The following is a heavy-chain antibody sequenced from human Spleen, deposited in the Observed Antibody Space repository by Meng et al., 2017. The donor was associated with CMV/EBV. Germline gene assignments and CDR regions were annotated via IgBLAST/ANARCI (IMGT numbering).Heavy chain of an antibody. Sequence: GESLKISCAASGFTFSTYWMHWVRQAPGKGLVWVGRIKSRSDGATTDYAAPVKGRFTISRDDSKSTLYLQMNNLKTEDTAVYYCNDYYSMDVWGPGTTVTVSS. J-gene: IGHJ6*02. CDR2: IKSRSDGATT. V-gene: IGHV3-15*01. CDR3: NDYYSMDV. CDR1: GFTFSTYW.